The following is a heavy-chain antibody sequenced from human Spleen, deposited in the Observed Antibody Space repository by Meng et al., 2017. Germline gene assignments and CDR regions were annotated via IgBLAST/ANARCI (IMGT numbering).Heavy chain of an antibody. V-gene: IGHV3-38-3*01. CDR2: ISGDST. CDR3: AGDLAYDSSVPNPDY. D-gene: IGHD3-22*01. Sequence: GESLKISCAASGFTVSSNEMSWVRQAPGKGLEWVSSISGDSTYYADSGKGRFTIPRHNSKNTLYLQMNSLRSEYTAVYYCAGDLAYDSSVPNPDYWGQGTLVTVSS. J-gene: IGHJ4*02. CDR1: GFTVSSNE.